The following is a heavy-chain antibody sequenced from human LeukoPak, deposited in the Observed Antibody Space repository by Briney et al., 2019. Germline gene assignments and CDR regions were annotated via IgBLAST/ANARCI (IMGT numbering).Heavy chain of an antibody. V-gene: IGHV3-23*01. Sequence: GGSLRLSCVASEFTFSTYAMSWVRQAPGKGLEWVSAIRVNGRTDYTNSVKGRFTISRDNSRNTLYLQMNSLRVEDTAIYYCAKDQGYSYIVDYYYMDVWGKGTTVTVSS. J-gene: IGHJ6*03. CDR2: IRVNGRT. CDR1: EFTFSTYA. CDR3: AKDQGYSYIVDYYYMDV. D-gene: IGHD5-18*01.